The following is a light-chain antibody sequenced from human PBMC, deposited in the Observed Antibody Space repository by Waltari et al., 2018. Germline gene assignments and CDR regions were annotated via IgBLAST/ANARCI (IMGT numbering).Light chain of an antibody. CDR1: NSDIGTYNY. J-gene: IGLJ1*01. CDR3: CSYTNSDTFV. V-gene: IGLV2-14*01. Sequence: QSALTQPAPVSGSPGQSITISCPRTNSDIGTYNYVSWYQQHPGKAPKLLIFEVSSRPSGVPDRFSGSKSGNTASLTISGFQAEDEGDYYCCSYTNSDTFVFGSGTKVTVL. CDR2: EVS.